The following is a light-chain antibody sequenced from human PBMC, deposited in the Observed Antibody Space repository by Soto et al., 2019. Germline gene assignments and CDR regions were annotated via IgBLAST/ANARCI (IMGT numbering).Light chain of an antibody. J-gene: IGLJ2*01. Sequence: QSALTQPASVSGSPGQSLTISCTGTSSDVGGYNYVSWYQQHPGKAPKLMIYDVSNRPSGVSNRFSGSKSGNTAPLTISGLPAEDEADYYCSSYTSSSTVVFGGGIKLTVL. CDR2: DVS. V-gene: IGLV2-14*01. CDR3: SSYTSSSTVV. CDR1: SSDVGGYNY.